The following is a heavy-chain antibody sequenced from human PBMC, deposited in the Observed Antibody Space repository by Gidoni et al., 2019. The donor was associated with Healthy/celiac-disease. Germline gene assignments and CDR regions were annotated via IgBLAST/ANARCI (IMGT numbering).Heavy chain of an antibody. J-gene: IGHJ6*02. CDR3: ARPTYDTAVYYYYGMDV. CDR1: GFTFSSYA. V-gene: IGHV3-30-3*01. CDR2: ISYDGSNK. D-gene: IGHD5-18*01. Sequence: QVQLVESGGGVVQPGRSLRLSCAASGFTFSSYAMHWVRQAPGKGLEWVAVISYDGSNKYYADSVKGRFTISRDNSKNTLYLQMNSLRAEDTAVYYCARPTYDTAVYYYYGMDVWGQGTTVTVSS.